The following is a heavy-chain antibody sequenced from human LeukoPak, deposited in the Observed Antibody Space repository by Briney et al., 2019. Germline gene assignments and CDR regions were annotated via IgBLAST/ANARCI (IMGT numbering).Heavy chain of an antibody. D-gene: IGHD4-17*01. CDR1: GYTFTSYD. J-gene: IGHJ4*02. CDR2: MNPNSGNT. Sequence: ASAKVSCKASGYTFTSYDINWVRQATGQGLEWMGWMNPNSGNTGYAQKFQGRVTMPRNTSISTAYMELSSLRSEDTAVYYCARINHDYGEGGDFDYWGQGTLVTVSS. V-gene: IGHV1-8*01. CDR3: ARINHDYGEGGDFDY.